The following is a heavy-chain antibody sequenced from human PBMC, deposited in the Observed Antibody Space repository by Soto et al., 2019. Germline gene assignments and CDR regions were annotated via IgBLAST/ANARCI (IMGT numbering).Heavy chain of an antibody. CDR1: GFTFSSYA. D-gene: IGHD3-10*01. CDR3: AKGHPRDYYGSGSYSPPNFDY. V-gene: IGHV3-23*01. J-gene: IGHJ4*02. Sequence: GGSLRLSCAASGFTFSSYAMSWVRQAPGKGLEWVSAISGSGGSTYYADSVKGRFTISRDNSKNTLYLQMNSLRAEDTAVYYCAKGHPRDYYGSGSYSPPNFDYWGQGTLVTVSS. CDR2: ISGSGGST.